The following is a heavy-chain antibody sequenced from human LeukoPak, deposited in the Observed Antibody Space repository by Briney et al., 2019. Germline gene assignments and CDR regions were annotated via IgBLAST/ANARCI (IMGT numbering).Heavy chain of an antibody. CDR2: INPNSGGT. J-gene: IGHJ4*02. CDR1: GYTFTGYY. D-gene: IGHD6-19*01. V-gene: IGHV1-2*04. Sequence: GASVKVSCKASGYTFTGYYMHWVRQAPGQGLEWMGWINPNSGGTNYAQKFQGWVTMTRDTSISTAYMELSRLRSDDTAVYYCARDRYSSGSDFDYWGQGTLVTVSS. CDR3: ARDRYSSGSDFDY.